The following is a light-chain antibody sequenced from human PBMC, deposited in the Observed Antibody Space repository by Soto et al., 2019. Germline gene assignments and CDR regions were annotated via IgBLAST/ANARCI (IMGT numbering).Light chain of an antibody. J-gene: IGKJ1*01. V-gene: IGKV3-15*01. CDR2: GAS. Sequence: EIVMTQSPVTLSVSPGERATLSCRASQSVSSNLAWYQQKPGQAPRLLIYGASTRATGIPAWFSGSGSGTEFTLTISSLQSEDLAVYYCQQYSNWWTFGQGTKVEIK. CDR1: QSVSSN. CDR3: QQYSNWWT.